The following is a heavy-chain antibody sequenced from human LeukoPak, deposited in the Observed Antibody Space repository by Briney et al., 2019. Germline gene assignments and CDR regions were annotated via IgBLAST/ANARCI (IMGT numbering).Heavy chain of an antibody. CDR2: INHSGST. Sequence: PSETLSLTCAVYGGSFSGYYWSWIRQPPGKGLEWIGEINHSGSTNYNPSLKSRVTISVDTSKNQFSLKLSSVTAADTAVYYCARANWGFGHWGQGTLVTVSS. V-gene: IGHV4-34*01. CDR1: GGSFSGYY. CDR3: ARANWGFGH. D-gene: IGHD7-27*01. J-gene: IGHJ4*02.